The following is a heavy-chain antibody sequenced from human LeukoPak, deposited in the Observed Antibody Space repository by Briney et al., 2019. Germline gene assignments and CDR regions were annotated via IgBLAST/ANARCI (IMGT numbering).Heavy chain of an antibody. J-gene: IGHJ6*02. Sequence: GGSLRLSCAASGFTFSSYSMNWVRQAPGKGLEWVSSISSSSSYIYYADSVKGRFTISRDNAKNSLCLQMNSLRAEDTAVYYCARMEKFYYGSGGFSPPLMDVWGQGTTVIVSS. CDR2: ISSSSSYI. CDR1: GFTFSSYS. CDR3: ARMEKFYYGSGGFSPPLMDV. V-gene: IGHV3-21*01. D-gene: IGHD3-10*01.